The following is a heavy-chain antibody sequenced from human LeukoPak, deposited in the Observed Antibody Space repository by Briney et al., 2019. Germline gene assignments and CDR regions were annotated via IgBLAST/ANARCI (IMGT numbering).Heavy chain of an antibody. CDR3: ARELHSGSYYFDY. J-gene: IGHJ4*02. CDR1: GYSISSGYY. V-gene: IGHV4-38-2*02. CDR2: IYHSGST. Sequence: PSETLSLTCTVSGYSISSGYYWAWIRQPPGKGLEWIGYIYHSGSTNYNPSLKSRVTTSVDTSKNRFSLKLTSVTAADTAVYYCARELHSGSYYFDYWGQGTLVTVSS. D-gene: IGHD1-26*01.